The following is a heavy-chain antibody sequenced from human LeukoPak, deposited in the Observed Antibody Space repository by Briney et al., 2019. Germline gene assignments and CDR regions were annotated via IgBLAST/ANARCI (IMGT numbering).Heavy chain of an antibody. CDR2: IYYSGST. CDR3: ARRSLAAAGIDY. CDR1: GGSISSSSYY. J-gene: IGHJ4*02. V-gene: IGHV4-39*07. D-gene: IGHD6-13*01. Sequence: SETLSLTCTVSGGSISSSSYYWGWIRQPPGKGLEWIGSIYYSGSTYYNPSLKSRVTISVDTSKNQFSLKLSSVTAADTAVYYCARRSLAAAGIDYWGQGTLVTVSS.